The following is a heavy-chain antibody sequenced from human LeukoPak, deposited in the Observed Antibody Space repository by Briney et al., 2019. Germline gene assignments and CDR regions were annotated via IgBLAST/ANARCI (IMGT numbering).Heavy chain of an antibody. Sequence: SETLSLTCTVYGGSFSGYYWSWIRQPPGKGLEWIGEINHSGSTNYNPSLKSRVTISVDTSKNQFSLKLSSVTAADTAVYYCARVADIVVVPAAMRWFDPWGQGTLVTVSS. CDR3: ARVADIVVVPAAMRWFDP. D-gene: IGHD2-2*01. CDR1: GGSFSGYY. V-gene: IGHV4-34*01. J-gene: IGHJ5*02. CDR2: INHSGST.